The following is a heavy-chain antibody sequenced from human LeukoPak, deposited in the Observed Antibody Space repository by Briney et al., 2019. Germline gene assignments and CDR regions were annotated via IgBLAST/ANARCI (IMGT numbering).Heavy chain of an antibody. CDR3: AGRKVPPVSWRYYYLGLDV. V-gene: IGHV4-34*01. CDR2: INHSGTT. CDR1: GESFTGYY. J-gene: IGHJ6*04. D-gene: IGHD2-2*01. Sequence: PSETLSLTCAVYGESFTGYYWSWIRQPPGKGLEWIAEINHSGTTNDNPSLKSRITISVDTSKNQFSLNLTSVTAADTAVYYCAGRKVPPVSWRYYYLGLDVCGNGTTVTVSS.